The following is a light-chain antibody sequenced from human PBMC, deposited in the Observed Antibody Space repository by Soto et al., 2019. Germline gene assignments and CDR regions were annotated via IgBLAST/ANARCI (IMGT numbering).Light chain of an antibody. CDR2: NAS. V-gene: IGKV1-5*01. Sequence: DIRLTQSPSTLSASVGDRVTITCRARQNIHPWLAWFQLKPGQAPKLLVYNASSLVSGVPSSLAASGSETEFTLTIDSLTPDDFATYYCQQLNSHQGFGHGTRLEIK. J-gene: IGKJ5*01. CDR3: QQLNSHQG. CDR1: QNIHPW.